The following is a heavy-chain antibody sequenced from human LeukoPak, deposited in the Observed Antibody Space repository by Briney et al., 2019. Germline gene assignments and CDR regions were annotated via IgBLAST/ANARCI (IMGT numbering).Heavy chain of an antibody. J-gene: IGHJ6*02. V-gene: IGHV5-51*01. CDR2: IYPGDSDT. CDR3: ARRQASCTNGVCYTLYGMDV. CDR1: GYSFTTYW. D-gene: IGHD2-8*01. Sequence: GESLKISCKGSGYSFTTYWIGWVRQMPGKGLEWMGIIYPGDSDTRYSPSFQGQVTISADKSISTAYLQRSSLKASDTAMYYCARRQASCTNGVCYTLYGMDVWGQGTAVTVSS.